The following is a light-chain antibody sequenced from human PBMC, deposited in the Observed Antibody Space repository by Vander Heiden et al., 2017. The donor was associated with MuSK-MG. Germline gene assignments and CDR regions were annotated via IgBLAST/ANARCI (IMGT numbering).Light chain of an antibody. CDR1: SSNIGSNY. CDR3: AAWDDSLSGRM. Sequence: SVLTKQPSASRTPGQGVTSSCSGSSSNIGSNYVYWYQQLPGTAPKRLIYINIQRPSGVPDRFFGSKSGTSASLAISGLRSEDEADYYCAAWDDSLSGRMFGGGTKLTVL. CDR2: INI. J-gene: IGLJ3*02. V-gene: IGLV1-47*02.